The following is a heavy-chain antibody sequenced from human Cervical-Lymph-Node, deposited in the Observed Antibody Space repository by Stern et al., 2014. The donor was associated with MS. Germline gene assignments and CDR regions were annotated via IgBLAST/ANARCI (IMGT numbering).Heavy chain of an antibody. J-gene: IGHJ6*02. D-gene: IGHD6-19*01. CDR1: GGTFSSYA. V-gene: IGHV1-69*01. Sequence: QVQLGQSGAEVKKPGSSVKVSCKASGGTFSSYAISWVRQAPGQGLEWMGGIIPIFGTANYAQKFQGRVTITADESTSTAYMELSSLRSEDTAVYYCARDLWVYAVEFYYYYGMDVWGQGTTVTVSS. CDR2: IIPIFGTA. CDR3: ARDLWVYAVEFYYYYGMDV.